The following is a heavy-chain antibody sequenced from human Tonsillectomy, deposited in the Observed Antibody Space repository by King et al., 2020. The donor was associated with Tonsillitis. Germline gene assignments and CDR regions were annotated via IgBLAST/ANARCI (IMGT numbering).Heavy chain of an antibody. CDR1: GYSFNTYW. J-gene: IGHJ4*02. CDR3: ARGKWGSDY. CDR2: IYPGDSET. Sequence: VQLVESGAEVKKPGESLKISCKGSGYSFNTYWIGWVRQMPGKGLEWMGIIYPGDSETKYSPSFQGQVTISADKSLSTAYLQWVSLKASDTAIYYCARGKWGSDYWGQGTLVTVSS. V-gene: IGHV5-51*01. D-gene: IGHD2-15*01.